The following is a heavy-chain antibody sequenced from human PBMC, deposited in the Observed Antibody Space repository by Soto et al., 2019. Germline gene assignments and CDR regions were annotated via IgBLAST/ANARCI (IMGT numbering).Heavy chain of an antibody. CDR1: GYTFTSYA. Sequence: ASVKVSCKASGYTFTSYAMHWVRQAPGQRLEWMGWINAGNCNTKYSQKFQGRVTITRDTSASTAYMELSSLRSEDTAVYYCANVHVAVAGTSDDWGQGTLVTVSS. V-gene: IGHV1-3*01. CDR3: ANVHVAVAGTSDD. CDR2: INAGNCNT. D-gene: IGHD6-19*01. J-gene: IGHJ4*02.